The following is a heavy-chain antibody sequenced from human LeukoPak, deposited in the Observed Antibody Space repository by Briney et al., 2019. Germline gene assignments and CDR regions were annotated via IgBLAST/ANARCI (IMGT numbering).Heavy chain of an antibody. D-gene: IGHD6-19*01. J-gene: IGHJ4*02. Sequence: GGSLRLSCAASGFTFSTYAMKWVRQAPGKGLEWVSTITGNGVSTFYADSVKGRFTISRDNSKNTLYLQMNNLGAEDTAIFHCAKCLFPYSSGGDYWGQGTLVTVSS. V-gene: IGHV3-23*01. CDR3: AKCLFPYSSGGDY. CDR2: ITGNGVST. CDR1: GFTFSTYA.